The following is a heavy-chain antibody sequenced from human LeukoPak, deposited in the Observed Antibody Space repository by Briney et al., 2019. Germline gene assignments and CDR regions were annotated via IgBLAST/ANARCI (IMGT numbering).Heavy chain of an antibody. CDR1: GFTFSSYS. D-gene: IGHD3-22*01. V-gene: IGHV3-21*01. CDR3: ARVGPADYYDSSGYYSYFDY. J-gene: IGHJ4*02. Sequence: GGSLRLSCAASGFTFSSYSMNWVRQAPGKGLEWVSSISSSSSYIYYADSVKGRFTISRDNAKNSLYLQMNSLRAEDTAVYYCARVGPADYYDSSGYYSYFDYWGQGTLVTASS. CDR2: ISSSSSYI.